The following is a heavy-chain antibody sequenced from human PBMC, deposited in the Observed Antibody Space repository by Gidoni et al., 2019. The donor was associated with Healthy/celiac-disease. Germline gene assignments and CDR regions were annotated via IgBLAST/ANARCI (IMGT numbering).Heavy chain of an antibody. CDR2: ISGSGGST. V-gene: IGHV3-23*01. J-gene: IGHJ4*02. D-gene: IGHD3-10*01. CDR3: AKVSMVRGVISDY. Sequence: EVQLLESGGGLVQPGGSLRHSCASSGFTFSSYARSWVRQARGKGLEWVSAISGSGGSTYYADSVKGRFTISRDNSKNTLYLQMNSLRAEDTAVYYCAKVSMVRGVISDYWGQGTLVTVSS. CDR1: GFTFSSYA.